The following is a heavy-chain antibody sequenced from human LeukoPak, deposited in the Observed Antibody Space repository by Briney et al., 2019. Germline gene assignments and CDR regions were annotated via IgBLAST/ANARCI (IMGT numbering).Heavy chain of an antibody. CDR3: ARGKWVGYDSSLNYFDY. CDR2: INHSGST. CDR1: GGSFSGYY. J-gene: IGHJ4*02. D-gene: IGHD3-22*01. V-gene: IGHV4-34*01. Sequence: PSETLSLTCAVYGGSFSGYYWSWIRQPPGKGLEWIGEINHSGSTNYNPSLKSRVTISVDTSKNQSSLKLSSVTAADTAVYYCARGKWVGYDSSLNYFDYWGQGTLVTVSS.